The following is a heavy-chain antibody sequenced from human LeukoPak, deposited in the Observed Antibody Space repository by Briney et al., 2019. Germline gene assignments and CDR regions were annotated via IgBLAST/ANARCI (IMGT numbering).Heavy chain of an antibody. V-gene: IGHV4-39*01. CDR1: GGSISSSSYY. J-gene: IGHJ3*02. CDR3: ARRTYHYDSSDAFDI. Sequence: SETLSLTCTVSGGSISSSSYYWGWIRQPPGKGLEWIGSIYYSGSTYHNPSLKSRVTISVDTSKNQFSLKLRSVTAADTAVYYCARRTYHYDSSDAFDIWGQGTMVTVSS. CDR2: IYYSGST. D-gene: IGHD3-22*01.